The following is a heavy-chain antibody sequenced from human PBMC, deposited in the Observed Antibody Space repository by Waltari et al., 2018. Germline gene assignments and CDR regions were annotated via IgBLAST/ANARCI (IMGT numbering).Heavy chain of an antibody. D-gene: IGHD6-6*01. Sequence: QVQLVESAGGVVQPGRSLRLSCAASGFTFSSYGMPWVRQAPGKGLEWVAVIWDDGSNKYYADSVKGRFTISRDNSKNTLYLQMNSLRAEDTAMYYCAKDSSSSIGYWGQGTLVTVSS. CDR1: GFTFSSYG. CDR3: AKDSSSSIGY. V-gene: IGHV3-30*18. CDR2: IWDDGSNK. J-gene: IGHJ4*02.